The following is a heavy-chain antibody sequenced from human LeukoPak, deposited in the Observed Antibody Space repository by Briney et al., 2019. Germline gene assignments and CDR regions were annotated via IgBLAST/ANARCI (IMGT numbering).Heavy chain of an antibody. Sequence: SVKVSCKASGGTFSSYAISWVRQAPGQGLEWMGGIIPIFGTANYAQKFQGRVTITTDESTSTAYMELSSLRSEDTAVYYCARVTFLAVEWLLFSWFDPWGQGTLVTVSS. V-gene: IGHV1-69*05. J-gene: IGHJ5*02. CDR3: ARVTFLAVEWLLFSWFDP. CDR1: GGTFSSYA. D-gene: IGHD3-3*01. CDR2: IIPIFGTA.